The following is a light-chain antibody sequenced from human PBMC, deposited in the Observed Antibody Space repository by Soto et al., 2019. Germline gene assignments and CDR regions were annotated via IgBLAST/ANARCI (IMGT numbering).Light chain of an antibody. CDR3: AAWDDSLNGYV. J-gene: IGLJ1*01. V-gene: IGLV1-44*01. CDR1: SSNFGTNT. CDR2: GNN. Sequence: QSALTQPPSASGTPGQRVTISCSGSSSNFGTNTVNWYQQLPGTAPKLLIYGNNQRPSGVPDRFSGSKSGTSASLAISGVQSEDEADYYCAAWDDSLNGYVFVTGTKVTVL.